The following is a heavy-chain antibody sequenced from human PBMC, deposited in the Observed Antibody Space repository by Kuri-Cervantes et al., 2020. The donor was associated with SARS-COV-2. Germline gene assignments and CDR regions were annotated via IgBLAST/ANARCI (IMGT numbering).Heavy chain of an antibody. D-gene: IGHD2-15*01. J-gene: IGHJ4*02. CDR1: GYTFTSYY. Sequence: ASVKVSCKASGYTFTSYYMRWVRQAPGQGLEWMGIINPSGGSTSYAQKFQGRVTMTRDTSTSTVYMELSSLRSEDTAVYYCASLGVDCSGGSCWQGFDYWGQGTLVTVSS. CDR3: ASLGVDCSGGSCWQGFDY. CDR2: INPSGGST. V-gene: IGHV1-46*01.